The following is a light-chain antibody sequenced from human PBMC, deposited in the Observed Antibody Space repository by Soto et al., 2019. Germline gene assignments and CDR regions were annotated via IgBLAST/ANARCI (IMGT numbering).Light chain of an antibody. CDR2: GAS. V-gene: IGKV3-15*01. CDR1: QSVRGN. J-gene: IGKJ5*01. CDR3: QQYNNGPPIT. Sequence: IMMTQSPATLSVSPGERATLSFRASQSVRGNLAWYQQKPGQAPRLLIYGASTRATGIPARFSGSGSGTEFTLTISSLQSEDFAVYYCQQYNNGPPITFGQGTRLEIK.